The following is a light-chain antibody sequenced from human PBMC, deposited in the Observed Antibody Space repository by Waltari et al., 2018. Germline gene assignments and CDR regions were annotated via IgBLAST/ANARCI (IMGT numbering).Light chain of an antibody. CDR1: QSVLYNSNNKNY. CDR2: GAS. CDR3: QQYYNTPYT. J-gene: IGKJ2*01. V-gene: IGKV4-1*01. Sequence: DIVMTQSPDSLAVSLGERATINCKSSQSVLYNSNNKNYLAWYQQKPGQPPHLLISGASTREAGVPDRFSGSGSGTDFTLTIRSLQAEDVAVYYCQQYYNTPYTFGQGTNLEIK.